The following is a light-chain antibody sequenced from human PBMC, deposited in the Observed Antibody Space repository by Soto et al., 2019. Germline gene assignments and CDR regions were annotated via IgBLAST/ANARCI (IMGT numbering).Light chain of an antibody. J-gene: IGLJ1*01. CDR2: EVR. CDR3: SSYTSSSTRV. V-gene: IGLV2-14*03. CDR1: SSDVGAYDY. Sequence: QSVLTQPASVSGSPGESITISCTGTSSDVGAYDYVSWYQQHPDKAPKLIIYEVRHRPSGVSNRFSGSKSVNTATLTISGLQAEDEADYYCSSYTSSSTRVFGTGTKVTVL.